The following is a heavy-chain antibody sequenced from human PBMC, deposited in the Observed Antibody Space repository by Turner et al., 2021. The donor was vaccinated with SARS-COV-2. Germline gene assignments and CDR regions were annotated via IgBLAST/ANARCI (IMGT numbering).Heavy chain of an antibody. CDR3: ARGDVVGADFDF. D-gene: IGHD1-26*01. V-gene: IGHV1-46*03. CDR1: GYIFTNYY. CDR2: INGRGDVT. Sequence: QVQLLQSGAEVKKPGASVKVSCKASGYIFTNYYMHWVRQAPGQGLEWMGIINGRGDVTGYAEKFQGRVTMTTGTSTRTVYMKVKSLRSDDTAVYFCARGDVVGADFDFWGQGTLVTVS. J-gene: IGHJ4*02.